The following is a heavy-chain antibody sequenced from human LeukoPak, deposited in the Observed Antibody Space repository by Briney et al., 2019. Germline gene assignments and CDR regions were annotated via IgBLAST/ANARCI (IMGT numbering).Heavy chain of an antibody. CDR1: GFTFSAYW. CDR3: ARGSSGWYIDY. J-gene: IGHJ4*02. V-gene: IGHV3-74*01. Sequence: GWSLRLSCTTSGFTFSAYWMHWVRQAPGKGLVWVSRVYTDGGRTSYADSVEGRVTISRDNAKSTLYLQMNSLRDEGTAVYYCARGSSGWYIDYWGQGTLVTVSS. CDR2: VYTDGGRT. D-gene: IGHD6-19*01.